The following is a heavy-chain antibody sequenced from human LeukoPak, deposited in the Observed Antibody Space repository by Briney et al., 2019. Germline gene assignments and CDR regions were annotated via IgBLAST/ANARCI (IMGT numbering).Heavy chain of an antibody. CDR1: GGSFSGYY. J-gene: IGHJ4*02. Sequence: PSETLSLTCAVYGGSFSGYYWSWIRQPPGKGLEWIGYIYYSGSTNYNPSLKSRVTISVDTSKNQFSLKLSSVTAADTAVYYCARRLYYYDSTFDYWGQGTLVTVSS. D-gene: IGHD3-22*01. CDR2: IYYSGST. CDR3: ARRLYYYDSTFDY. V-gene: IGHV4-59*01.